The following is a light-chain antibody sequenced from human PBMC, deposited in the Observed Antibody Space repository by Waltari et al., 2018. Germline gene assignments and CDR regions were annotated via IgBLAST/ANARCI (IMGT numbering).Light chain of an antibody. CDR2: GAS. J-gene: IGKJ2*01. CDR3: QHYNIWPPGYT. Sequence: EMVMTQSPATLSVSPGERATLSCRASQSVGSNVAGYQQKPGQAPRLLIYGASTRSTVIPARFSGSGSGTEFTLTISSLQSEDFAVYYCQHYNIWPPGYTFGQGTKLEIK. CDR1: QSVGSN. V-gene: IGKV3-15*01.